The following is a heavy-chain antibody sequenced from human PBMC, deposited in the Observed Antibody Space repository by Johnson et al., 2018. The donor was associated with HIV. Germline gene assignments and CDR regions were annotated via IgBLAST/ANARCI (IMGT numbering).Heavy chain of an antibody. CDR2: INWNGATT. CDR3: ARDVKYYDSSGYYSDAFDI. D-gene: IGHD3-22*01. Sequence: VQLVESGGGLVQPGGSLRLSCAASGFTFSSYWMSWVRQAPGKGLEWVSGINWNGATTGYADSVQGRFTISRDNAKKSLYLQVNSLRGEDTALYYCARDVKYYDSSGYYSDAFDIWGQGTLVTVSS. J-gene: IGHJ3*02. V-gene: IGHV3-20*04. CDR1: GFTFSSYW.